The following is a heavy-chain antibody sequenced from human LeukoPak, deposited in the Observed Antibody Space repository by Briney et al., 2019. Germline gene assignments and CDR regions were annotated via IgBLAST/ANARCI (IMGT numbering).Heavy chain of an antibody. J-gene: IGHJ3*02. CDR2: INPSGGST. CDR1: GYTFTSYY. V-gene: IGHV1-46*01. CDR3: ARDHPYGGKGLAAFDI. D-gene: IGHD4-23*01. Sequence: ASVKVSCKASGYTFTSYYMHWVRQAPGQGLEWMGIINPSGGSTSYAQKFQGRVTMTRDTSTSTVYMELSRLRSDDTAVYYCARDHPYGGKGLAAFDIWGQGTMVTVSS.